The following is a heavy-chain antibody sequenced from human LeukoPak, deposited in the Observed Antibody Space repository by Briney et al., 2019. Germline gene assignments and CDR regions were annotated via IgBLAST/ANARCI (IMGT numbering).Heavy chain of an antibody. CDR1: GGSISSYY. CDR2: IYYSGST. D-gene: IGHD1-14*01. J-gene: IGHJ5*02. V-gene: IGHV4-59*01. Sequence: SETLSLTCTVSGGSISSYYWSWIRQPPGKGLEWIGYIYYSGSTNYNPSLKSRVTISVDTSKNQFSLKLSSVTAADTAVYYCARERYRWFDPWGQGTLVTVSS. CDR3: ARERYRWFDP.